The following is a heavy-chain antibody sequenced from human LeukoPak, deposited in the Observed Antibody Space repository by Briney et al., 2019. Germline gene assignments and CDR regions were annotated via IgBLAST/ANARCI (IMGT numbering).Heavy chain of an antibody. D-gene: IGHD6-13*01. V-gene: IGHV3-9*01. Sequence: PGRSLRLSCAASGFTFDDYAMHWVRQAPGKGLEWVSGISWNSGSIGYADSVKGRFTISRDNAKNSLYLQMNSLRAEDTALYYCAKDLRSSWYPSNAFDIWGQGTMVTVSS. J-gene: IGHJ3*02. CDR3: AKDLRSSWYPSNAFDI. CDR2: ISWNSGSI. CDR1: GFTFDDYA.